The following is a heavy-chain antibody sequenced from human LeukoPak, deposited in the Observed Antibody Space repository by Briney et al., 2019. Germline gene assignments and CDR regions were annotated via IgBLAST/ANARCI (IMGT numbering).Heavy chain of an antibody. CDR3: ARTTRLGYCSSTSCPRYYYYGTDV. J-gene: IGHJ6*02. CDR2: INHSGST. V-gene: IGHV4-34*01. Sequence: SETLSLTCAVYGGSFSGYYWSWIRQPPGKGLEWIGEINHSGSTNYNPSLKSRVTISVDTSKNQFSLKLSSVTAADTAVYYCARTTRLGYCSSTSCPRYYYYGTDVWGQGTTVTVSS. CDR1: GGSFSGYY. D-gene: IGHD2-2*01.